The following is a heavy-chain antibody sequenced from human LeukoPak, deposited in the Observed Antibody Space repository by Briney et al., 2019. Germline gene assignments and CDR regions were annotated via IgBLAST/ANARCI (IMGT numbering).Heavy chain of an antibody. V-gene: IGHV3-33*01. Sequence: GGSLRLSYAASGFTFSSYGMHWVRQAPGKGLEWVAVIWYDGSNKYYADSVKGRFTISRDNSKNTLYLQMNSLRAEDTAVYYCARETVLLWFGNPHYGMDVWGKGTTVTVSS. D-gene: IGHD3-10*01. CDR1: GFTFSSYG. CDR3: ARETVLLWFGNPHYGMDV. J-gene: IGHJ6*04. CDR2: IWYDGSNK.